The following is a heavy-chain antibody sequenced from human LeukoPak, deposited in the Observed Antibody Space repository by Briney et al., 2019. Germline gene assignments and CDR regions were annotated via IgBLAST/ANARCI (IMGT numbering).Heavy chain of an antibody. CDR2: ISGSGAGT. CDR3: AKGVGYYTGYSYHYYMDV. CDR1: GFTFSNSG. D-gene: IGHD3-3*01. J-gene: IGHJ6*03. V-gene: IGHV3-23*01. Sequence: PGGSLRLPCADSGFTFSNSGMNWVRQAPGKGLEWVSTISGSGAGTYYADSMKGRTTISRDNSKNTLYLQVNSLRDEDTAVYYCAKGVGYYTGYSYHYYMDVWGKGTTVTISS.